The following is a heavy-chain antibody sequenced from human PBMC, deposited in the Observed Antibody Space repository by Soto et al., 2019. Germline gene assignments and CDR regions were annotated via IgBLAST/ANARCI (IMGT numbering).Heavy chain of an antibody. CDR3: ARRLSGDYYWYFDL. CDR1: GFTVSSNY. V-gene: IGHV3-53*02. J-gene: IGHJ2*01. D-gene: IGHD4-17*01. CDR2: IYSGGST. Sequence: EVQLVETGGGLIQPGGSLRLSCAASGFTVSSNYMSWVRQAPGKGLEWVSVIYSGGSTYYADSVKGRFTISIDKSKNTLYLQMNSLRAEDTAVYYCARRLSGDYYWYFDLWGRGTLVTVSS.